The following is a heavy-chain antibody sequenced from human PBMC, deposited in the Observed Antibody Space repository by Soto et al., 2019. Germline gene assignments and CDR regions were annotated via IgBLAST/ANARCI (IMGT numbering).Heavy chain of an antibody. CDR2: ISSDGSRK. CDR3: AKGLLGHYYALDV. V-gene: IGHV3-30*18. Sequence: QVQLVESGGGVVHSGRSLRLSCIASGFTFSNYGIHWVRQGPGKGLEWVAFISSDGSRKLYADSVEGRCTISRDTSRTTVFVEVNSLRVEDTAVYLCAKGLLGHYYALDVWGHGTAVTV. CDR1: GFTFSNYG. J-gene: IGHJ6*02.